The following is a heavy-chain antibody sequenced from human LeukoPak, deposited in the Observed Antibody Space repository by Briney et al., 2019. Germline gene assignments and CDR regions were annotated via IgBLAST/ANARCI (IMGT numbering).Heavy chain of an antibody. CDR1: GGSISSYY. V-gene: IGHV4-4*07. CDR2: IYTSGST. J-gene: IGHJ5*02. Sequence: SETLSLTCTVSGGSISSYYWSWIRQPAGKGLEWIGRIYTSGSTNYNPSLKSRVTMSVDTSKNQFSLKLSSVTAADTAVHYCASSPYIAVADYNWFDPWGQGTLVTVSS. D-gene: IGHD6-19*01. CDR3: ASSPYIAVADYNWFDP.